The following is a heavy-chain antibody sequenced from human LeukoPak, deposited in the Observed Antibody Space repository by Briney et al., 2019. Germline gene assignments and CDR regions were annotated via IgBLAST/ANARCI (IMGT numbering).Heavy chain of an antibody. CDR3: ARGGEHLIA. Sequence: GGSLRLSCAASGFSVSSNYLTWVRQAPGKGLEWVSVIYSDGNTFYTDYVKGRFSISRDTSKKTVYLQMKSLRAADTAVYYCARGGEHLIAWGQGALVTVSS. V-gene: IGHV3-66*01. CDR1: GFSVSSNY. CDR2: IYSDGNT. D-gene: IGHD2-21*01. J-gene: IGHJ4*02.